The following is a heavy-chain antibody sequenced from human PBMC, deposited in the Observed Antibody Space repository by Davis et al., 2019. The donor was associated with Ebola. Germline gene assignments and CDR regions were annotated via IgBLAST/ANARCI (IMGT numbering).Heavy chain of an antibody. CDR1: GGPTSSSNW. Sequence: SETLPLTCAVSGGPTSSSNWWSWVRQPPGKGLEWIGEIHHSGSTNYNPSLKSRVTMFLDKSLNQFSLKMTSVTAADTAVYYCARVLFSVWNYEALDIWGQGTTVTVSS. V-gene: IGHV4-4*02. CDR3: ARVLFSVWNYEALDI. CDR2: IHHSGST. J-gene: IGHJ3*02. D-gene: IGHD1-7*01.